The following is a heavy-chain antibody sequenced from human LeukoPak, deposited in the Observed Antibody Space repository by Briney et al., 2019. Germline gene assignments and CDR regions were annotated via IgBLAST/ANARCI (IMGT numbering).Heavy chain of an antibody. CDR2: IYYSGST. J-gene: IGHJ4*02. CDR3: ARDNVDYYDSSGYFDY. V-gene: IGHV4-31*03. D-gene: IGHD3-22*01. Sequence: SETLSLTCTVPGGPISSGGYYWSWIRQHPGKGLEWIGYIYYSGSTYYNPSLKSRVTISVDTSKNQFSLKLSSVTAADTAVYYCARDNVDYYDSSGYFDYWGQGTLVTVSS. CDR1: GGPISSGGYY.